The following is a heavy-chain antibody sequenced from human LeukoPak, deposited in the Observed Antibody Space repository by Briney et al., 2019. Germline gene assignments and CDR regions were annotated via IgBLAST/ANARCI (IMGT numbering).Heavy chain of an antibody. CDR1: GGSISSGNDY. V-gene: IGHV4-30-4*08. Sequence: KPSETLSLTCTVSGGSISSGNDYWSWLRQPPGKGLEWIGYIYYSGSTYYNPSLKSRFTISVDTSKNQFSLKLSYVTAADTAVYFCARGGGRTFYIRDFQHWGPGTLVAVSS. CDR3: ARGGGRTFYIRDFQH. CDR2: IYYSGST. D-gene: IGHD2/OR15-2a*01. J-gene: IGHJ1*01.